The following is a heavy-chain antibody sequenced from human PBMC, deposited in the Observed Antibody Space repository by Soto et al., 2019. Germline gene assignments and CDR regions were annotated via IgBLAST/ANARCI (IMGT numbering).Heavy chain of an antibody. Sequence: GGSLRLSCVVSGFTFSMYWMHCVRQVPGQSPFWFSRISDDGTTTNYADSVRGRFTISRDNSKNTLYLQMNNLKPDDTAIYYCTRGPRADSSGPGAHWAQGTTVTVSS. CDR2: ISDDGTTT. D-gene: IGHD3-10*01. J-gene: IGHJ4*02. CDR3: TRGPRADSSGPGAH. CDR1: GFTFSMYW. V-gene: IGHV3-74*01.